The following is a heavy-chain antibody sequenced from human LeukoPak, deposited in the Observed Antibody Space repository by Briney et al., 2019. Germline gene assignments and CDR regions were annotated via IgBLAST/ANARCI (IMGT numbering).Heavy chain of an antibody. CDR2: IYYSGST. D-gene: IGHD3-10*01. J-gene: IGHJ4*02. CDR1: VGSISSYY. V-gene: IGHV4-59*01. CDR3: ARGSGSPFDY. Sequence: SETLSLTCTVSVGSISSYYWSWILQPPGKGLEWIGYIYYSGSTNYNPSLKSRVTISVDTSKNQFSLKLSSVTAADTAVYYCARGSGSPFDYWGQGTLVTVSS.